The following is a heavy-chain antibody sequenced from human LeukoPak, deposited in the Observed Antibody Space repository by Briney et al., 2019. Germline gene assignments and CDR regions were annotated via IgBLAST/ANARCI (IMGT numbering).Heavy chain of an antibody. CDR1: GFIFSTYW. Sequence: GGSLRLSCTASGFIFSTYWMSWVRQAPGKGLEWVANIKEDGSESHYVDSVKGRFTISRDNAKNSLYLQMNSLRAEDTAVYFCARAADDYGDYGDYYYGMDVWGQGTTVTVSS. D-gene: IGHD4-17*01. CDR2: IKEDGSES. V-gene: IGHV3-7*04. J-gene: IGHJ6*02. CDR3: ARAADDYGDYGDYYYGMDV.